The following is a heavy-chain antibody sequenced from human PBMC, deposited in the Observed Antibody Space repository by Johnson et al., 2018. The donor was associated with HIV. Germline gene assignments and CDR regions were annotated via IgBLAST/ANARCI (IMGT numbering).Heavy chain of an antibody. J-gene: IGHJ3*02. V-gene: IGHV3-11*04. CDR3: ARESTAARGDAFDI. D-gene: IGHD2-2*01. CDR1: GFTFSDYY. Sequence: QVQLVESGGGLVQPGGSLRLSCAASGFTFSDYYMNWIRQAPGKGLEWVSYISCSGSTIYYADSVKGRFTISSDNAKNSLYLQMNSLRAEDMAVYYCARESTAARGDAFDIWGQGTMVTVSS. CDR2: ISCSGSTI.